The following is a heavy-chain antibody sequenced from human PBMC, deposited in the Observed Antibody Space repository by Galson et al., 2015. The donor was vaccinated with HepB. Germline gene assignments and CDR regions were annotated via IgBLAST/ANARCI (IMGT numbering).Heavy chain of an antibody. J-gene: IGHJ5*02. D-gene: IGHD3-9*01. CDR2: ISGSGGST. Sequence: GSLRLSCAASGFTFTNYAMSWVRQTPGKGLEWVSAISGSGGSTDYADSVRGRFTISRDNSKNTLFLQMNSLRAEDTAVYYCAKGGNNLPYFDWPCFDLWGQGTLVTVSS. CDR3: AKGGNNLPYFDWPCFDL. V-gene: IGHV3-23*01. CDR1: GFTFTNYA.